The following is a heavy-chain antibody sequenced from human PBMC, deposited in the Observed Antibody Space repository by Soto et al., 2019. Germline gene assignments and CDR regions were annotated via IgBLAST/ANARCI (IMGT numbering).Heavy chain of an antibody. D-gene: IGHD6-13*01. CDR1: GFTFSNNG. J-gene: IGHJ4*02. Sequence: QVHLVESGGGVVQPGRSLRLSCAASGFTFSNNGMHWVRQAPGKGLEWMGVISYEGSEKYYAGSVKGRFTNSRDNSKKTLYLQMDTLRAEDTAIYYCVKDKGAAAGFDYWGQGILVTVSS. CDR3: VKDKGAAAGFDY. CDR2: ISYEGSEK. V-gene: IGHV3-30*18.